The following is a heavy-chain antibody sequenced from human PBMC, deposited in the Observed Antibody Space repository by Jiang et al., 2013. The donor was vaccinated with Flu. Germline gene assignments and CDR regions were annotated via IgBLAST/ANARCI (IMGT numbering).Heavy chain of an antibody. V-gene: IGHV3-33*01. D-gene: IGHD3-3*01. CDR2: IWYDGSNK. J-gene: IGHJ6*02. CDR3: ARGDQVTIFGVLTRDYGMDV. Sequence: VQLLESGGGVVQPGRSLRLSCAASGFTFNNYGIHWVRQAPGRGLEWLAVIWYDGSNKYSADSVKGRFIISRDNSKNTVYLQINSLRAEDTAVYFCARGDQVTIFGVLTRDYGMDVWGQGTTGHRLF. CDR1: GFTFNNYG.